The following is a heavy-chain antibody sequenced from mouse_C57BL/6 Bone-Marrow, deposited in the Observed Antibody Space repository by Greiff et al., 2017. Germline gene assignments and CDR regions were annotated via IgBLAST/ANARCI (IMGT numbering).Heavy chain of an antibody. CDR2: IYPRSGNT. CDR3: ARAKIYSNFFDY. V-gene: IGHV1-81*01. Sequence: QVQLKQSGAELARPGASVKLSCKASGYTFTSYGISWVKQRTGQGLEWIGEIYPRSGNTYYNEKFKGKATLTADKSSSTAYMELRSLTSEDSAVYFCARAKIYSNFFDYGGQGTTLTVSS. D-gene: IGHD2-5*01. J-gene: IGHJ2*01. CDR1: GYTFTSYG.